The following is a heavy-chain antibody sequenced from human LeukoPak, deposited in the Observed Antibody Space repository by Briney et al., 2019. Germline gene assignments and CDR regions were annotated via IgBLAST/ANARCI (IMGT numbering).Heavy chain of an antibody. D-gene: IGHD3-10*01. CDR3: ARGQITMVRGVSVYYYYYMDV. Sequence: SETLSLTCTVSGGSLSSYYWSWIRQPPGTGLEWIGYIYYSGSTNYNPSLKSRVTISVDTSKNQFSLKLSSVTAADTAVYYCARGQITMVRGVSVYYYYYMDVWGKGTTVTVSS. CDR1: GGSLSSYY. CDR2: IYYSGST. V-gene: IGHV4-59*01. J-gene: IGHJ6*03.